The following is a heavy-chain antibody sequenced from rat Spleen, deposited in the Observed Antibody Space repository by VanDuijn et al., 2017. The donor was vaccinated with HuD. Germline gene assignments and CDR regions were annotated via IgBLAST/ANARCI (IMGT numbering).Heavy chain of an antibody. V-gene: IGHV5-7*01. CDR2: ISYDGGRI. Sequence: EVQLVESGGGSVQPGRSLKLSCAASGFTFSDYYMAWVRQAPTKGLEWVATISYDGGRIFYRDSVKGRFTISRDNAKSSLYLQLDSLRSADTATYYCARRHYGYTDYFDYWGQGVMVTVSS. D-gene: IGHD1-9*01. CDR3: ARRHYGYTDYFDY. J-gene: IGHJ2*01. CDR1: GFTFSDYY.